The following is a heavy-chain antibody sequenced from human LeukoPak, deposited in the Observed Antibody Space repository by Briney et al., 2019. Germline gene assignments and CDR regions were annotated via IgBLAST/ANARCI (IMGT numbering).Heavy chain of an antibody. CDR2: IYHGGST. Sequence: SETLSLTCTVSGDSMNSSSFYWGWIRQPLGKGLEWIGTIYHGGSTYSYTGRTYYKSSLKSRVTISVDTSNNQFSLTMASVTAADTAVYYCARLPRGLIRSYWGQGTLVTVSS. V-gene: IGHV4-39*01. CDR3: ARLPRGLIRSY. D-gene: IGHD3-16*01. J-gene: IGHJ4*02. CDR1: GDSMNSSSFY.